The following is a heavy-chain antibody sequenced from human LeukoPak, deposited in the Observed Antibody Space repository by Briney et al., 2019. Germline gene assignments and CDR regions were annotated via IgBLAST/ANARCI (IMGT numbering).Heavy chain of an antibody. J-gene: IGHJ5*02. V-gene: IGHV1-2*02. CDR2: INPNSGGT. CDR3: ARENGGYCSGGSCYSGGFWFDP. Sequence: ASVKVSCKASGYTFTGYYMHWVRQAPGQGLEWMGWINPNSGGTNYAQKFQGRVTMTRDTSISTAYMELSRLRSDDTAVYYCARENGGYCSGGSCYSGGFWFDPWGQGTLVTVSS. D-gene: IGHD2-15*01. CDR1: GYTFTGYY.